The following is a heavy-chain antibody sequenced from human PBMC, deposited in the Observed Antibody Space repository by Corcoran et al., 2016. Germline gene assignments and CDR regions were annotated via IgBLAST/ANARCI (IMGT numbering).Heavy chain of an antibody. CDR3: ARSAGYNIYFDY. J-gene: IGHJ4*02. Sequence: EVQLVESGGGLVQPGGSLRLSCAASGFTFSSYWMNWVRQAPGKGLESVANIKPDGSGVFYMESVKGRFTVSRDNAKNSLYLQINSLRAEDTAIYYCARSAGYNIYFDYWGQGILVTVSS. CDR2: IKPDGSGV. D-gene: IGHD5-12*01. CDR1: GFTFSSYW. V-gene: IGHV3-7*01.